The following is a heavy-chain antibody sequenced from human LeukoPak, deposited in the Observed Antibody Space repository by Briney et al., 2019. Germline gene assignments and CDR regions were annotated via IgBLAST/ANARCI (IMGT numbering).Heavy chain of an antibody. CDR2: IYHSGTT. Sequence: SETLSLTCTVSGGSISSSSYYWGWIRQPPGKGLEWIGEIYHSGTTNYNPSLKSRGTISVDKSNNQFSLNLSSVTAADTAVYYCAREGGVDTAMATFDYWGQGTLVTVSS. CDR3: AREGGVDTAMATFDY. V-gene: IGHV4-39*07. D-gene: IGHD5-18*01. J-gene: IGHJ4*02. CDR1: GGSISSSSYY.